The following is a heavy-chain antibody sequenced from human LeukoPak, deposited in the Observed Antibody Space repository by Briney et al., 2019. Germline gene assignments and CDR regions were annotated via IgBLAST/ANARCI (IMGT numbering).Heavy chain of an antibody. Sequence: PSETLSLTCTVSGGSISSYYWSWIRQPPGKGLEWIGYIYYSGSTNHNPSLKSRVTISVDTSKNQFSLKLSSVTAADTAVYYCARVGISSGWSIDYWGQGTLVTVSS. V-gene: IGHV4-59*01. CDR3: ARVGISSGWSIDY. CDR1: GGSISSYY. J-gene: IGHJ4*02. CDR2: IYYSGST. D-gene: IGHD6-19*01.